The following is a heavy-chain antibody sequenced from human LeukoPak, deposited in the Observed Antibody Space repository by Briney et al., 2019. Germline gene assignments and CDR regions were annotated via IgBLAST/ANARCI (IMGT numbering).Heavy chain of an antibody. CDR2: ISGSGGST. J-gene: IGHJ6*02. CDR1: GFTFSSYA. Sequence: GGSLRLSCAASGFTFSSYAMSCVRQAPGKGLEWVSAISGSGGSTYYADSVKGRFTISRDNSKNTLYLQMNSLGAEDTAVYYCAKVTGGRSSGSYYGMDVWGQGTTVTVSS. V-gene: IGHV3-23*01. D-gene: IGHD6-19*01. CDR3: AKVTGGRSSGSYYGMDV.